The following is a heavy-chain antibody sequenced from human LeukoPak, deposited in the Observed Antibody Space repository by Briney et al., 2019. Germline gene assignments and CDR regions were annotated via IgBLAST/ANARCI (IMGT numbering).Heavy chain of an antibody. V-gene: IGHV3-33*01. J-gene: IGHJ5*02. CDR2: IWYDGSNK. Sequence: GGSLRLSCAASGFTFSSYGMRWVRQAPGKGLEWVAVIWYDGSNKYYADSVKGRFTISRDNSKNTLYLQMNSLRAEDTAVYYCARDKAVAGTRWFDPWGQGTLVTVSP. D-gene: IGHD6-19*01. CDR3: ARDKAVAGTRWFDP. CDR1: GFTFSSYG.